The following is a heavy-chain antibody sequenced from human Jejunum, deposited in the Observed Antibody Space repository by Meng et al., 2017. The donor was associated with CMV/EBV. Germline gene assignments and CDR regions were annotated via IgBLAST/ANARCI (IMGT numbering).Heavy chain of an antibody. D-gene: IGHD3-22*01. CDR1: ADSNSNYY. V-gene: IGHV4-4*07. CDR2: ISPSGNI. CDR3: ARGESRGYYYFDY. Sequence: QVQLQEAGPGLVKPSDALSLTCSCSADSNSNYYWTLIRQPAGKGLEWIGRISPSGNINYIPSLKGRVTMSLDTSNNQIFLNLTSVTAADTALYYCARGESRGYYYFDYWGQGILVTVSS. J-gene: IGHJ4*02.